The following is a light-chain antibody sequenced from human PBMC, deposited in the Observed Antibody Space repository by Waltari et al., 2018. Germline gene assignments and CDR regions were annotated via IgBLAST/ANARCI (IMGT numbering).Light chain of an antibody. J-gene: IGLJ1*01. CDR2: DVF. CDR3: ASFTGTNTYYI. Sequence: QTGLTQPPSVSGSPGLSVTISCSGTNSNIGSYNSVSWFHRHPDKAPKLIIYDVFKRSSGVSDRFSGSKSGNTASLTISGIQDEDEGDYYCASFTGTNTYYIFGSGTRLTVL. CDR1: NSNIGSYNS. V-gene: IGLV2-11*01.